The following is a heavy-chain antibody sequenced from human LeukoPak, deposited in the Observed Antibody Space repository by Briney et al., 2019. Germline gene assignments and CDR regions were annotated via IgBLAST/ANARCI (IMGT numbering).Heavy chain of an antibody. D-gene: IGHD3-10*01. Sequence: GGSLRLSCAASGFTFSSYGIHWVRQAPGKGLEWVAVISYDGSNKYYVDSVKGRFTISRDDSKNTLYLQMNSLRAEDTAVYYCAKSLVRGVIINRDAFDIWGQGTMVTVSS. CDR3: AKSLVRGVIINRDAFDI. V-gene: IGHV3-30*18. J-gene: IGHJ3*02. CDR2: ISYDGSNK. CDR1: GFTFSSYG.